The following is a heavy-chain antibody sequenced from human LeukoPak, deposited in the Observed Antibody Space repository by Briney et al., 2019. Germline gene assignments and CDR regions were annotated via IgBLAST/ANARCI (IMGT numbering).Heavy chain of an antibody. Sequence: GRSLRLSCAASGFTFSSYAMHWVRQAPGKGLEWVAVILYDGSNKYYADSVKGRFTISRDNSKNTLYLQMNSLRAEDTAVYYCASSDSSPDAFDIWGQGTMVTVSS. CDR1: GFTFSSYA. CDR3: ASSDSSPDAFDI. D-gene: IGHD3-22*01. V-gene: IGHV3-30*04. J-gene: IGHJ3*02. CDR2: ILYDGSNK.